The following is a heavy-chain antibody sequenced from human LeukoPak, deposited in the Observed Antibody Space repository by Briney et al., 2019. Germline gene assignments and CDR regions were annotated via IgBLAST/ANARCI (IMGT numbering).Heavy chain of an antibody. J-gene: IGHJ4*02. CDR2: ITWNSGSV. D-gene: IGHD2-21*02. CDR3: ARGSCGGDCYSVDY. Sequence: GGSLRLSCAASGFTFDDYAMHWVRQAPGKGLEWVSGITWNSGSVVYADSVKGRFTISRDNAKNSLYLQMNSLRPEDTASYYCARGSCGGDCYSVDYWGQGTLVTVSS. V-gene: IGHV3-9*01. CDR1: GFTFDDYA.